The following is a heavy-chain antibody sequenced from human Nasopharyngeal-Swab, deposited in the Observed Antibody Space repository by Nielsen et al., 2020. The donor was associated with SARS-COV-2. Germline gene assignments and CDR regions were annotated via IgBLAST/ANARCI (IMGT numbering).Heavy chain of an antibody. CDR2: IKTNREGAET. CDR1: GFTFSNAW. J-gene: IGHJ4*02. CDR3: TTRVVTTNGN. Sequence: GESLKISCAASGFTFSNAWMNWVRQAPGKGLEWLGRIKTNREGAETESAAPVKGRFTISRDDSKNMLYLQMNSLKTEDTAVYYCTTRVVTTNGNWGQGVLVTVSS. D-gene: IGHD2-21*02. V-gene: IGHV3-15*01.